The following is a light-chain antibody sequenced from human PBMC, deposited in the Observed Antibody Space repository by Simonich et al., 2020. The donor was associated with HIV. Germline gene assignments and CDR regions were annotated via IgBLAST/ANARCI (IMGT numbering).Light chain of an antibody. CDR3: QQSYSTPLT. V-gene: IGKV1-16*01. CDR1: QDINNY. J-gene: IGKJ3*01. CDR2: AAS. Sequence: DILMTQSPSSLSASVGDRVTITCRASQDINNYLAWFQQKPGTAPKSLIYAASSLQSGVPSRFSGSGSGTDFTLTISSLQPEDFATYYCQQSYSTPLTFGPGTKVDIK.